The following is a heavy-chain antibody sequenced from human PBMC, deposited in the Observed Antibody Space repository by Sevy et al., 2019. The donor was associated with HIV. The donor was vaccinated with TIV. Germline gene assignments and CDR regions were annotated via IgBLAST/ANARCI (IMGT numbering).Heavy chain of an antibody. CDR2: IYYNGHI. Sequence: GSQRLSCTVSGGSITSLYWNWIRQPPGKGLEWIANIYYNGHINYNPSLKSRVTLSLDTSKNQFSLRLSSVTAADTAMYYCAGENAWGRGYSWGQGTLVTVSS. J-gene: IGHJ4*02. CDR3: AGENAWGRGYS. D-gene: IGHD1-26*01. CDR1: GGSITSLY. V-gene: IGHV4-59*08.